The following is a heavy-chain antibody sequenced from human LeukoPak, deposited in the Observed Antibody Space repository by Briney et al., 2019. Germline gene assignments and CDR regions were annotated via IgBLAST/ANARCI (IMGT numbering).Heavy chain of an antibody. J-gene: IGHJ6*03. CDR3: AICFGTSCYYNYYMDV. CDR1: GGTFSSYA. D-gene: IGHD2-2*01. Sequence: GASVKVSCKASGGTFSSYAISWVRQAPGQGLEWMGGIIPIFGTANYAQKFQGRVTITADESTSTAYMELSSLRSEDTAVYYCAICFGTSCYYNYYMDVWGKGTTVTVSS. CDR2: IIPIFGTA. V-gene: IGHV1-69*13.